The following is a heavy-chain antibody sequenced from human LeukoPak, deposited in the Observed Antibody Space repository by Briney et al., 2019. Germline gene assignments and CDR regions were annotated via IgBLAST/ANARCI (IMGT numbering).Heavy chain of an antibody. J-gene: IGHJ4*02. CDR2: FDPGDGET. V-gene: IGHV1-24*01. CDR1: GYTLTELS. CDR3: ATDTYYYDSSGYYYKVPFLGY. Sequence: ASVKVSCKVSGYTLTELSVHWVRQAPGKGLEWMGGFDPGDGETIYAQKFQGRVTMTEDTSTDTAYMELSSLRSEDTAVYYCATDTYYYDSSGYYYKVPFLGYWGQGTLVTVSS. D-gene: IGHD3-22*01.